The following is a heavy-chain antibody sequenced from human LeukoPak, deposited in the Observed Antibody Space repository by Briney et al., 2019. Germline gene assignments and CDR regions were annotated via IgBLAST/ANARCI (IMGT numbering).Heavy chain of an antibody. D-gene: IGHD2-2*01. V-gene: IGHV1-8*01. CDR2: MNPNSGNT. J-gene: IGHJ6*02. Sequence: ASVKVSCKASGYTFTSYDINWVRQATGQGLEWMGWMNPNSGNTGYAQKFQGRVTMTRNTSISTAYMELSSLRSEDTAVYYCARGKFCSSTSCSYYYYGMDVWGQGTTVTVSS. CDR3: ARGKFCSSTSCSYYYYGMDV. CDR1: GYTFTSYD.